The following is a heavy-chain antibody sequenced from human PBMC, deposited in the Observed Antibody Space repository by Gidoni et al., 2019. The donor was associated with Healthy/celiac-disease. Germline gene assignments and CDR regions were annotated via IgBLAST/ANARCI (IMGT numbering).Heavy chain of an antibody. CDR2: ISSSSSYT. CDR1: GFTFSDYY. Sequence: QVQLVESGGGLVKPGGSLRLYCAASGFTFSDYYMSWIRQAPGKGLEWVSYISSSSSYTNYADSVKGRFTISRDNAKNSLYLQMNSLRAEDTAVYYCARDRDVLRFLESLTFDYWGQGTLVTVSS. J-gene: IGHJ4*02. CDR3: ARDRDVLRFLESLTFDY. D-gene: IGHD3-3*01. V-gene: IGHV3-11*05.